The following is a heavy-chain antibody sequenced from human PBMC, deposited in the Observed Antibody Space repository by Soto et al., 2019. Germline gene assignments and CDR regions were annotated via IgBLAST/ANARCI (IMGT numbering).Heavy chain of an antibody. CDR1: GYTFTSYA. Sequence: DSVKVSCKASGYTFTSYAMHWVRQAPGQRLEWMGWINAGNGNTKYSQKFQGRVTITRDTSASTAYMELSSLRSEDTAVYYCARGTGTTGYWFDPWGQGTLVTVSS. V-gene: IGHV1-3*01. J-gene: IGHJ5*02. CDR3: ARGTGTTGYWFDP. CDR2: INAGNGNT. D-gene: IGHD1-7*01.